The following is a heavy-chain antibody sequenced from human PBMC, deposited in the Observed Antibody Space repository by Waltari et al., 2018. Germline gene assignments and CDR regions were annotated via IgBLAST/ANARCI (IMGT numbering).Heavy chain of an antibody. D-gene: IGHD6-6*01. CDR3: ARARIAARLIDY. CDR1: GGSISSYY. CDR2: IYYSGST. V-gene: IGHV4-59*01. J-gene: IGHJ4*02. Sequence: QVQLQESGSGLVKPSETLSLTCTVSGGSISSYYWSWIRQPPGTGLEWSGYIYYSGSTNYNPSLKSRVTISVDTSKNQFSLKLSSLTAADTAVYYCARARIAARLIDYWGQGTLVTVSS.